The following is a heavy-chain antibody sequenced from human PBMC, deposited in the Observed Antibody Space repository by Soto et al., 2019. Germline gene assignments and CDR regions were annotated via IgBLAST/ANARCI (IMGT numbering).Heavy chain of an antibody. J-gene: IGHJ5*02. CDR2: IIPIFGTA. D-gene: IGHD1-26*01. CDR1: GGTFSRYA. CDR3: ARAIVGPTTTGWLDP. Sequence: SVKVSSKASGGTFSRYAISWVRQAPGQGLEWMGGIIPIFGTANYAQKFQGRVTITADESTSTAYMELSSLRFEDTAVYYCARAIVGPTTTGWLDPWGQGTLVTVSS. V-gene: IGHV1-69*13.